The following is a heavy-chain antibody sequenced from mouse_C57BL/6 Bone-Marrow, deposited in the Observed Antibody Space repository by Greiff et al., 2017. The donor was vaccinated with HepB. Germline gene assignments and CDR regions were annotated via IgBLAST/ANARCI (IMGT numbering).Heavy chain of an antibody. D-gene: IGHD1-1*01. CDR3: ARHAVITTVVATPDWYFDV. V-gene: IGHV5-6*01. J-gene: IGHJ1*03. CDR2: ISSGGSYT. Sequence: EVKLMESGGDLVKPGGSLKLSCAASGFTFSSYGMSWVRQTPDKRLEWVATISSGGSYTYYPDSVKGRFTISRDNAKNTLYLQMSSLKSEDTAMYYCARHAVITTVVATPDWYFDVWGTGTTVTVSS. CDR1: GFTFSSYG.